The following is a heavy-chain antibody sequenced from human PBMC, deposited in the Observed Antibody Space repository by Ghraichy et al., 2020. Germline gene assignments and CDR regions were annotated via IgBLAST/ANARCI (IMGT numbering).Heavy chain of an antibody. Sequence: ASVKVSCKASGYTFTSYYMHWVRQAHGQGLEWMGIINPSGGSTSYAQKFQGRVTMTRDTSTSTVYMELSSLRSEDTAVYYCARELVVVTAIGLGGGMDVWGQGTTVTVSS. D-gene: IGHD2-21*02. J-gene: IGHJ6*02. CDR2: INPSGGST. V-gene: IGHV1-46*01. CDR3: ARELVVVTAIGLGGGMDV. CDR1: GYTFTSYY.